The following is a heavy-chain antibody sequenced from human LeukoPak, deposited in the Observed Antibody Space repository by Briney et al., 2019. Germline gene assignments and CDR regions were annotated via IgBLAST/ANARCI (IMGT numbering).Heavy chain of an antibody. V-gene: IGHV4-59*01. Sequence: SETLSLTCTVSGGSISSYYWSWNRQPPGKGLEWIGYIYYSGSTNYNPSLKSRVTISLDTSKNQFSLKLSSVTAADTAVYYCARSTWLLDKWGQGTLVTVSS. CDR3: ARSTWLLDK. CDR1: GGSISSYY. CDR2: IYYSGST. D-gene: IGHD3-22*01. J-gene: IGHJ4*02.